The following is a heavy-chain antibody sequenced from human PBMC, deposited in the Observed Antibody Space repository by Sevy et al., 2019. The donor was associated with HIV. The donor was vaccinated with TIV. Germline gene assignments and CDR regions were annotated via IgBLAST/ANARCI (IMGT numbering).Heavy chain of an antibody. J-gene: IGHJ3*02. D-gene: IGHD3-10*01. Sequence: ASVKVSCKASGGTFSSYAISWVRQAPGQGLEWMGGIIPIFGTANYAQKFQGRVTITADESTRTAYIELGSLRSEDTAVYYCAKDRLGYYGSGSYYNGDAFDIWGQGTMVTVSS. CDR3: AKDRLGYYGSGSYYNGDAFDI. V-gene: IGHV1-69*13. CDR2: IIPIFGTA. CDR1: GGTFSSYA.